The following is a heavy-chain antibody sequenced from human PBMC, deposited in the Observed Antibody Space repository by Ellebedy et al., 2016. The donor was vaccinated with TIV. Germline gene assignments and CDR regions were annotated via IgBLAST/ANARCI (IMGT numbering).Heavy chain of an antibody. CDR1: GSSISSGDYY. CDR3: ARDGAGRWDY. J-gene: IGHJ4*02. D-gene: IGHD4-23*01. V-gene: IGHV4-30-4*01. Sequence: MPSETLSLTCTVSGSSISSGDYYRSWIRQPPGKGLEWIGYIYYSGNTYHNPSLKSRVTISVDTSKNQLSLRLSSVTAADTAVYYCARDGAGRWDYWGPGTLVTVSS. CDR2: IYYSGNT.